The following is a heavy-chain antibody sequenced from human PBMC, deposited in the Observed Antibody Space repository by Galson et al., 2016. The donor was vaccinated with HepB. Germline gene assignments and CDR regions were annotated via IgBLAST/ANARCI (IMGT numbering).Heavy chain of an antibody. D-gene: IGHD3-10*02. Sequence: SLRLSCAASRFTFSNYGMHWVRQAPGKGLEWVSSVSAGGDNTYYAESVKSQFTISRDNSKNTLYLQMNSLRAEDTAMYFCARDYFRYYLANWGQGTLVTVSS. CDR3: ARDYFRYYLAN. J-gene: IGHJ4*02. V-gene: IGHV3-NL1*01. CDR2: VSAGGDNT. CDR1: RFTFSNYG.